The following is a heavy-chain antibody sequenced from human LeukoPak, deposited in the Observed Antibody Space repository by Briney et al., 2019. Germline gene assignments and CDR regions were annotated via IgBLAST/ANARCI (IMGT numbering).Heavy chain of an antibody. Sequence: PSETLSLTCTVSGGSISSGGYYWSWIRQHPGKGLEWIGYIYYSGSTNYNPSLKSRVTISVDTSKNQFSLKLSSVTAADTAVYYCARMNSSGWYHHYYGMDVWGQGTTVTVSS. J-gene: IGHJ6*02. CDR3: ARMNSSGWYHHYYGMDV. V-gene: IGHV4-61*08. CDR2: IYYSGST. CDR1: GGSISSGGYY. D-gene: IGHD6-19*01.